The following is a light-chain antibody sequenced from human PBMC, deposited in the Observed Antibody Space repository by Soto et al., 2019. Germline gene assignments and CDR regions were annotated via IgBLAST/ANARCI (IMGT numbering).Light chain of an antibody. CDR2: AAS. J-gene: IGKJ2*01. Sequence: DIQMTQSPSSLSASVGARVTITCRASQNINSYLNWYQQKPGKAPKLLIYAASSLQSGVPSRFSGSGSGTDFTLTISSLQPADFATYYGQQSYSTLYTFGQGTKLEIK. V-gene: IGKV1-39*01. CDR3: QQSYSTLYT. CDR1: QNINSY.